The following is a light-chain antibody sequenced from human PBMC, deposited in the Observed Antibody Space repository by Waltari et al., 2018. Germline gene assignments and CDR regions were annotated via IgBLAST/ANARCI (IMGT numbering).Light chain of an antibody. CDR2: GAS. CDR1: QIFRNT. Sequence: EVVLTQSPGTLSLSPGERATLSCRASQIFRNTLAWYQWKPGQAPRLLIYGASNRATGIPGRISGSGAGTDCTLTISSLEPEDSAVYYWQQGNIWPPRIFGGGTKVVIK. J-gene: IGKJ4*01. V-gene: IGKV3-11*01. CDR3: QQGNIWPPRI.